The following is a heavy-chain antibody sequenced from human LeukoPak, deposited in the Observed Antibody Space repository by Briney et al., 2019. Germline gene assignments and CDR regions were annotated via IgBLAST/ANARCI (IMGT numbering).Heavy chain of an antibody. CDR3: TRHTERNSD. V-gene: IGHV3-73*01. J-gene: IGHJ4*02. D-gene: IGHD2/OR15-2a*01. CDR1: GFTFSDST. CDR2: IRTKPNTYAT. Sequence: GSLRLSCAASGFTFSDSTMHWVRQASRKGLEWVGRIRTKPNTYATAYAASVKGRFTISRDDSKNTAYLQMNSLKTDDTAVYYCTRHTERNSDWGQGTLVTVSS.